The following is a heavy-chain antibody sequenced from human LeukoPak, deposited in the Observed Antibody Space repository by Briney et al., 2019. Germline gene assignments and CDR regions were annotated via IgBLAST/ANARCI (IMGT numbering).Heavy chain of an antibody. V-gene: IGHV1-2*06. Sequence: ASVKVSCKASGYTFTGYYMHWVRQAPGQGLEWKGRINPNSGGTNYAQKFQGRVTMTRDTSISTAYMELSRLRSDDTAVYYCARGGGDSAHYYGMDVWGQGTTVTVSS. CDR3: ARGGGDSAHYYGMDV. D-gene: IGHD2-21*02. CDR2: INPNSGGT. J-gene: IGHJ6*02. CDR1: GYTFTGYY.